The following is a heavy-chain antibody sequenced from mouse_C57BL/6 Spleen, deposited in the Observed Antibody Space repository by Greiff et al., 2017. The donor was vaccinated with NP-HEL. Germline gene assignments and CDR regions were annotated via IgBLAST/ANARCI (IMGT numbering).Heavy chain of an antibody. CDR1: GYSFTSYY. V-gene: IGHV1-66*01. D-gene: IGHD2-3*01. CDR2: IYPGSGNT. J-gene: IGHJ4*01. CDR3: ARSLDGYSYAMDY. Sequence: QVQLKESGPELVKPGASVKISCKASGYSFTSYYIHWVKQRPGQGLEWIGWIYPGSGNTKYNEKFKGKATLTADTSSSTAYMQLSSLTSEDSAVYYCARSLDGYSYAMDYWGQGTSVTVSS.